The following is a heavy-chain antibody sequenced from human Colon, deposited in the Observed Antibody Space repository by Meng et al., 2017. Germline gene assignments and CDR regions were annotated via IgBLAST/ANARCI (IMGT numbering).Heavy chain of an antibody. V-gene: IGHV4-38-2*02. CDR3: ARIKDMSGTFLEYFQN. D-gene: IGHD2/OR15-2a*01. CDR2: IHHSGST. CDR1: RYSISSGYY. J-gene: IGHJ1*01. Sequence: SETLSLTCTVSRYSISSGYYWGWIRQPPGKGLEWIGSIHHSGSTYYNASLKSRVTMSVDTSKNQFSLKLSSVSAADTAIYYCARIKDMSGTFLEYFQNWGQGTVVTVSS.